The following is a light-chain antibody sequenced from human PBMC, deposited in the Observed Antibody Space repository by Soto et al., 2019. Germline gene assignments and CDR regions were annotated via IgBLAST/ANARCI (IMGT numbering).Light chain of an antibody. CDR2: DVG. CDR3: SSYSSMSTRGHVV. J-gene: IGLJ2*01. Sequence: QSVLTQPASLSVSPGQSITISCTGTSSDVGGYNYVSWQQKHPAKAPNHMIYDVGNRPSGVSNRFSGSKTGNTASLTISGLQDEDEAEYYCSSYSSMSTRGHVVFGGGTKLTVL. V-gene: IGLV2-14*01. CDR1: SSDVGGYNY.